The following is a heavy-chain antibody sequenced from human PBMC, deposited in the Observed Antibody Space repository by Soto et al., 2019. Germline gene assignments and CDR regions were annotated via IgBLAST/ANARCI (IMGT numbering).Heavy chain of an antibody. J-gene: IGHJ4*02. CDR3: AREDDYGDFRIDY. CDR2: INPTGGST. CDR1: GYTFTSYY. D-gene: IGHD4-17*01. Sequence: QVQLVQSGAEVKKPGASVKVSCKASGYTFTSYYMVWVRQAPGQGLEWMGIINPTGGSTTYAQKFQGRVTMTRDTSTSTVYMELSILRSEDTAVYYCAREDDYGDFRIDYWGQGTLVTVSS. V-gene: IGHV1-46*01.